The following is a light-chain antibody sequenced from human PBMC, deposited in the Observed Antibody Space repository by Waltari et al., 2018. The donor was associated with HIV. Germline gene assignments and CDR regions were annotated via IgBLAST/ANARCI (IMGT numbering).Light chain of an antibody. Sequence: EIVLTQSPGTLSLSPGERATLSCRASQSVSSSYLAWYQQKPGQAPRRLSYGASSRATVIPDRFSVSGSGTDFSLTISGLEPEDFAVYYCQPCGTFGPVTKVDIK. CDR2: GAS. CDR3: QPCGT. V-gene: IGKV3-20*01. J-gene: IGKJ3*01. CDR1: QSVSSSY.